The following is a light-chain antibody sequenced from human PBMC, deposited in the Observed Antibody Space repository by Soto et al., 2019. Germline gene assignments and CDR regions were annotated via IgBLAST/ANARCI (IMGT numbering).Light chain of an antibody. CDR3: QQYNNWPRT. V-gene: IGKV3-15*01. J-gene: IGKJ1*01. Sequence: EIVMTQSPATLSVSPGERATLSCRASQSVSSSLAWYQQKPGQAPRLLIYGASTRATGFPARFSGSGSGTEFTLTISSLQSEDFAVYYGQQYNNWPRTFGQGTKVEIK. CDR1: QSVSSS. CDR2: GAS.